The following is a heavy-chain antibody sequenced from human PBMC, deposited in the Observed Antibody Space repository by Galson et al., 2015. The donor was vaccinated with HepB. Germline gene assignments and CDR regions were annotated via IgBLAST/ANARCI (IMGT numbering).Heavy chain of an antibody. CDR1: GGSISSGSYY. Sequence: TLSLTCTVSGGSISSGSYYWSWIRQPAGKGLEWIGRIYTSGSTNYNPSLKSRVTISVDTSKNQFSLKLSSVTAADTAVYYCARDLGGTYCGGDCYSNYYGMDVWGQGTTVTVSS. J-gene: IGHJ6*02. CDR3: ARDLGGTYCGGDCYSNYYGMDV. CDR2: IYTSGST. D-gene: IGHD2-21*02. V-gene: IGHV4-61*02.